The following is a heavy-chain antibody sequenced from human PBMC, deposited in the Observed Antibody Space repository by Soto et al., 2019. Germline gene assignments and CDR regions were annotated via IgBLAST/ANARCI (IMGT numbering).Heavy chain of an antibody. CDR2: ISGSGGSS. CDR3: AKKSTDSSGYSDY. V-gene: IGHV3-23*01. Sequence: EVQLLESGGGLVQPGGSRRLSCATSGFTVSNYAMSWVRQAPGKGLEWVSGISGSGGSSYYADSVKGRFTISRDNSKNTLNLQMDSLIAEDTAVYYCAKKSTDSSGYSDYWGQGTVVTVSS. J-gene: IGHJ4*02. CDR1: GFTVSNYA. D-gene: IGHD2-2*01.